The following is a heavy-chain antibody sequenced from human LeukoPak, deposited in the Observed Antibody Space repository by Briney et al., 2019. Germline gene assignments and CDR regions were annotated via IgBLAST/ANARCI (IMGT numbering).Heavy chain of an antibody. J-gene: IGHJ4*02. CDR1: GGSISSGNNY. V-gene: IGHV4-61*02. D-gene: IGHD3-10*01. CDR2: VPTRGST. Sequence: SQTLSLTCTVSGGSISSGNNYWNWLRQPAGKGLEWIGRVPTRGSTNYNPSLKSRVTISVDTSKNQFSLKLSSVTAADTAVYYCARDTWFGAGRTFDYWGQGTLVTVSS. CDR3: ARDTWFGAGRTFDY.